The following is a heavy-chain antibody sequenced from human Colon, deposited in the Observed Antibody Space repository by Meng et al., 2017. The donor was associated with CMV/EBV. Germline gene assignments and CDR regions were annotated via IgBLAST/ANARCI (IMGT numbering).Heavy chain of an antibody. V-gene: IGHV4-61*01. D-gene: IGHD2-21*02. J-gene: IGHJ6*02. Sequence: SETLSLTCTVSGGSVSSGSNYWSWIRQPPGKGLEWIGYIDYSGFSNYSPSLKSRVTMSVDTSKNQFSLNLTSVTAADTAVYYCARERSDYYTHYGLDVWGQGTTVTVSS. CDR1: GGSVSSGSNY. CDR3: ARERSDYYTHYGLDV. CDR2: IDYSGFS.